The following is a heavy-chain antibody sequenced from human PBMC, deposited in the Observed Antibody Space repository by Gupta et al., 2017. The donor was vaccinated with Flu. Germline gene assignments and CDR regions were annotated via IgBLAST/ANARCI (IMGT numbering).Heavy chain of an antibody. CDR1: FT. J-gene: IGHJ4*02. Sequence: FTMHGVRQAPGKGLEWVAAIGSTGFTTFYADAVQGRFSISRDNSKNTLYLQVSSLRVEDTAVYYCAREAVYNTVWGDFDYWGQGTLVTVSS. CDR3: AREAVYNTVWGDFDY. D-gene: IGHD3-16*01. CDR2: IGSTGFTT. V-gene: IGHV3-23*01.